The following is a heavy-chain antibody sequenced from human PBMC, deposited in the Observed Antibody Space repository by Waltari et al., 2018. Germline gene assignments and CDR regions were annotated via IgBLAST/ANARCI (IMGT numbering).Heavy chain of an antibody. V-gene: IGHV4-34*01. CDR3: ARVEMGAMSDP. J-gene: IGHJ5*02. Sequence: QVQLQQWGAGLLKPSETLSLTCAVYGGSFSGYYWSWIRQPPGKGLEWIGEINHSGSTNYNPSLKSRVTISVDTSKNQFSLKLSSVTAADTAVYYCARVEMGAMSDPWGQGTLVTVSS. CDR1: GGSFSGYY. D-gene: IGHD1-26*01. CDR2: INHSGST.